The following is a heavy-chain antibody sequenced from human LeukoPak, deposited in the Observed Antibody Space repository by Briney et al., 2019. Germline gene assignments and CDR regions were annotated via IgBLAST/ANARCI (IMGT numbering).Heavy chain of an antibody. V-gene: IGHV4-31*03. D-gene: IGHD3-22*01. CDR3: ARDSSGYYYFDS. Sequence: ASETLSLTCTVSGGSISRGTYYWTWIRQLPGKGLEWIGYIRDGRRSYYNPSLKSRISTSVDASKNQSSLKLSSLTAADTAVYYRARDSSGYYYFDSWGHGTLVTVSS. CDR2: IRDGRRS. J-gene: IGHJ4*01. CDR1: GGSISRGTYY.